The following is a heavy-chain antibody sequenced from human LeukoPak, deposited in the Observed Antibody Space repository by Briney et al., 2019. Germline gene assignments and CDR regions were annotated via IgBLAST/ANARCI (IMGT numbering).Heavy chain of an antibody. J-gene: IGHJ4*02. CDR3: ARCPSGCSSGWRREYYFDY. CDR1: GFTFSSYG. V-gene: IGHV3-33*01. D-gene: IGHD6-19*01. CDR2: IWYDGSNK. Sequence: HSGGSLRLSCAASGFTFSSYGMHWVRQAPGKGLEWVAVIWYDGSNKYYADSVKGRFTISRDNSKNTLYLQMNSLRAEDTAVYYCARCPSGCSSGWRREYYFDYWGQGTLVTVSS.